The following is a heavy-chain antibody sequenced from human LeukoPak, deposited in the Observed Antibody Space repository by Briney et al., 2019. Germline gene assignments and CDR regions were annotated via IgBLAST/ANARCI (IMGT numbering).Heavy chain of an antibody. V-gene: IGHV4-39*07. D-gene: IGHD2-15*01. Sequence: SETLSLTCTVSGGSISSSSYYWGWIRQPPGKGLEWIGSIYYSGSTYYNPSLKSRVTISVDTSKNQCSLKLSSVTAADTAVYYCARCPIVGYCSGGSCSYWFDPWGQGTLVTVSS. J-gene: IGHJ5*02. CDR2: IYYSGST. CDR3: ARCPIVGYCSGGSCSYWFDP. CDR1: GGSISSSSYY.